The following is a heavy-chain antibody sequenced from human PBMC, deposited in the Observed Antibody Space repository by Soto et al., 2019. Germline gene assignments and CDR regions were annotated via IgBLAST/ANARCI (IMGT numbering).Heavy chain of an antibody. D-gene: IGHD3-10*01. V-gene: IGHV1-69*01. CDR1: GGTFSSYA. Sequence: QVQLVQSGAEVKKPGSSVKVSCKASGGTFSSYAISWVRQAPGQGLEWMGGSIPIFGTANYAQKFQGRVTITADESTSTAYMELSSLRSEDTAVYYCARESGTMVRRRYYFDYWGQGTLVTVSS. CDR2: SIPIFGTA. J-gene: IGHJ4*02. CDR3: ARESGTMVRRRYYFDY.